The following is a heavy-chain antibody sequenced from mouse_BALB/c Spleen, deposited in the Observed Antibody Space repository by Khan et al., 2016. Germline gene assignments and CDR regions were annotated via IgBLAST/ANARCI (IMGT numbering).Heavy chain of an antibody. Sequence: VQLKESGPGLVKPSQSLSLTCTVTGYSITSDYAWNWIRQFPGNKLEWMGYISYSGSTSYNPSLKSRISITRDTSKNQYYLQLNSVTTEDTATYYCARSGYYGYLGYWGQGTTLTVSS. CDR2: ISYSGST. CDR3: ARSGYYGYLGY. D-gene: IGHD1-1*01. J-gene: IGHJ2*01. CDR1: GYSITSDYA. V-gene: IGHV3-2*02.